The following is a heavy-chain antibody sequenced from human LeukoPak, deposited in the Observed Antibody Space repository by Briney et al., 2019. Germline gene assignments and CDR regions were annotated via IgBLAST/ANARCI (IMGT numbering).Heavy chain of an antibody. D-gene: IGHD1-26*01. CDR2: TSWNSGSI. J-gene: IGHJ6*03. CDR3: AKDAVGATDYYYYYMDV. V-gene: IGHV3-9*01. Sequence: GGSLRLSCAASGFTFDDYAMHWVRQAPGKGLEWVSGTSWNSGSIGYADSVKGRFTISRDNAKNSLYLQMNSLRAEDTALYYCAKDAVGATDYYYYYMDVWGKGTTVTVSS. CDR1: GFTFDDYA.